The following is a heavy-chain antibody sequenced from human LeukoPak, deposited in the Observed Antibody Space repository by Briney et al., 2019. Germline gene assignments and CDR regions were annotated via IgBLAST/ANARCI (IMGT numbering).Heavy chain of an antibody. V-gene: IGHV4-34*01. CDR3: ASRLRDSSGYYSGFDY. CDR2: INHSGST. J-gene: IGHJ4*02. Sequence: SETLSLTCAVYGGSFSDYYWSWIRQPPGKGLEWIGEINHSGSTNYNPSLKSRVTVSVDTSKNQFSLKLRSVPAADTAIYYCASRLRDSSGYYSGFDYWGQGTLVTVSS. D-gene: IGHD3-22*01. CDR1: GGSFSDYY.